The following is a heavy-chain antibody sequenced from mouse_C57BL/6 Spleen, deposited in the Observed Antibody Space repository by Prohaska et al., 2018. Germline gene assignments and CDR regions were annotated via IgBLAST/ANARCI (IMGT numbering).Heavy chain of an antibody. J-gene: IGHJ2*01. CDR3: ARWGDGSFDY. CDR2: INPSTGGT. D-gene: IGHD1-1*01. Sequence: WVKQSPEKSLEWIGEINPSTGGTTYNQKFKAKATLTVEKSSSTAYMQLKSLTSEDSAVYYCARWGDGSFDYWGQGTTLTGSS. V-gene: IGHV1-42*01.